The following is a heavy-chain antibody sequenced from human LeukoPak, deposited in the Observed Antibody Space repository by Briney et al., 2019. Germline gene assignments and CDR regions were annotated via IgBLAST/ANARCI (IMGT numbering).Heavy chain of an antibody. V-gene: IGHV4-39*07. D-gene: IGHD3-9*01. CDR2: IYYSGST. CDR3: ASGGYFDWLLPFDY. J-gene: IGHJ4*02. CDR1: GGSISSSSYY. Sequence: PSETLSLTCTVSGGSISSSSYYWGWIRQPPGKGLEWIGSIYYSGSTYYNPSLKSRVTISVDTSTNQFSLKLSSVTAADTAVYYCASGGYFDWLLPFDYRGQGTLVTVSS.